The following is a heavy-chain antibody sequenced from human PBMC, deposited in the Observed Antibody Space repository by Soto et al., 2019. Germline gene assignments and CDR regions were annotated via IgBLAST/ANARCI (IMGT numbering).Heavy chain of an antibody. D-gene: IGHD2-2*02. V-gene: IGHV1-69*02. CDR2: IIPILGIA. CDR3: AMEACSRTSCYMDY. CDR1: GGTFSSYT. J-gene: IGHJ4*02. Sequence: QVQLVQSGAEVKKPGSSVKVSCKASGGTFSSYTISWVRQAPGQGLEWMGRIIPILGIANYAQKFQGRVTITADKSTSTAYMELSSLRSEDTDVYDFAMEACSRTSCYMDYWGQGTLVTVSS.